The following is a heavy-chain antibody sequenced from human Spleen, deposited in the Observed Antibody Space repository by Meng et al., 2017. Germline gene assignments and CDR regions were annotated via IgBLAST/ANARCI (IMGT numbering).Heavy chain of an antibody. Sequence: SETLSLTCTVSDDSISSYYWNWIRQPPGKGLEWIGYIYYSGSTNYNPSLKSRVTISVDTSKNQFSLKLSSVTAADTAVYYCARVSRGGITMIDLIDYWGQGTLVTVSS. D-gene: IGHD3-22*01. CDR3: ARVSRGGITMIDLIDY. CDR1: DDSISSYY. J-gene: IGHJ4*02. CDR2: IYYSGST. V-gene: IGHV4-59*01.